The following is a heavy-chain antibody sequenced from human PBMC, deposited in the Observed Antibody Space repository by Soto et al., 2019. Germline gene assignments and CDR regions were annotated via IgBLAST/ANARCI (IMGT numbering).Heavy chain of an antibody. CDR2: IYYSGNT. CDR1: GGSVSSGDYY. D-gene: IGHD5-18*01. Sequence: SETLSLTCTVSGGSVSSGDYYWSWIRQPPGKGLEWIGYIYYSGNTNYNPSLKSRVIISVDTSKNLFSLKLTSVTAADTAVYYCSPIPVDTAIIYRLGPRGQGTLVTVSS. J-gene: IGHJ5*02. CDR3: SPIPVDTAIIYRLGP. V-gene: IGHV4-61*08.